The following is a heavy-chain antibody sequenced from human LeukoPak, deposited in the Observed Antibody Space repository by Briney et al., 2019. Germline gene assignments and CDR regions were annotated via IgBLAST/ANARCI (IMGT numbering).Heavy chain of an antibody. D-gene: IGHD2-21*02. CDR1: GFTFSSYG. CDR3: AKGVVSATSPFDY. J-gene: IGHJ4*02. V-gene: IGHV3-30*02. CDR2: IRYDGSNK. Sequence: GGSLRLSCAASGFTFSSYGMHWVRQAPGKGLEWVAFIRYDGSNKYYADSVKGRFTISRDNSKNTLYLQMNSLRAEDTAVYYCAKGVVSATSPFDYWGQGTLVTVSS.